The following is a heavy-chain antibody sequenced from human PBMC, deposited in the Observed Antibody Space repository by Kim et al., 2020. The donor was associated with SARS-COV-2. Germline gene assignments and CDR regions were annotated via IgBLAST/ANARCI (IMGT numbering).Heavy chain of an antibody. J-gene: IGHJ4*02. V-gene: IGHV3-9*01. Sequence: GGSLRLSCAASGFTFGDYAMHWVRQAPGKGLEWVSGISWNSGSIGYADSVKGRFTISRDNAKNSLYLQMNSLRAEDTALYYCAKYDSSGYTMGGFDYWGQGTLVTVSS. CDR3: AKYDSSGYTMGGFDY. CDR1: GFTFGDYA. CDR2: ISWNSGSI. D-gene: IGHD3-22*01.